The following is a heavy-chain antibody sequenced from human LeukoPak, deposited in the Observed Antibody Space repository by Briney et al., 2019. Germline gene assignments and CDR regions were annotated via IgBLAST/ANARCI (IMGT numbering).Heavy chain of an antibody. V-gene: IGHV1-2*02. J-gene: IGHJ4*02. CDR3: SRDSGDCSGGSCWYVDF. CDR2: INPNSGGT. Sequence: ASVKVSCKASGYTFTGYYVHWVRQAPGQGLEWMGWINPNSGGTHFAQKFQGRVTMTRDTSMSTAYMELSRLKSDDTAVYYCSRDSGDCSGGSCWYVDFWGQGTLVTVSA. D-gene: IGHD2-15*01. CDR1: GYTFTGYY.